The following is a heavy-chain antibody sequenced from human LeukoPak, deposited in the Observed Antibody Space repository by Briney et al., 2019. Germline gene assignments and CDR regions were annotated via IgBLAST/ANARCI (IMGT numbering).Heavy chain of an antibody. J-gene: IGHJ4*02. Sequence: GGSLRLSCAASGVTFSSYGMHWVRQAPGKGRERVANIKEDGSEINYVDSVKGRFTISRDNAKNSLYLQMNSLRVDDTAVYYCARDRGYSTFDYWGQGTLVTVSS. D-gene: IGHD4-23*01. CDR1: GVTFSSYG. CDR3: ARDRGYSTFDY. V-gene: IGHV3-7*01. CDR2: IKEDGSEI.